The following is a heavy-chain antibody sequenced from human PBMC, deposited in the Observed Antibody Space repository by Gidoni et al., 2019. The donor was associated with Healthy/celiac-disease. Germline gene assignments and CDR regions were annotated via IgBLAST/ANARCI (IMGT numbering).Heavy chain of an antibody. V-gene: IGHV3-53*04. D-gene: IGHD3-10*01. Sequence: EVQLVESGGGWVQPGGSLSLSCAASGFTVSRNYLSWVRQAPGKGLEWVSVIYSGGSTYYADSVKGRFTISRHNSKNTLYLQMNSLRAEDTAVYYCARILWFGEFNGAFYIWGQGTMVTVSS. CDR3: ARILWFGEFNGAFYI. CDR1: GFTVSRNY. CDR2: IYSGGST. J-gene: IGHJ3*02.